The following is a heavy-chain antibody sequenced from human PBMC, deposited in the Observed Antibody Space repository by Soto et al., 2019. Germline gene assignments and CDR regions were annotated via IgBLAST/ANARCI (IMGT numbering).Heavy chain of an antibody. Sequence: GGSLRLSCAASGFTFTNYAMSWVRQAPGKGLEWVSTISGSGRGAATFYPYYADSVKGRFTISRDNSKNTVSLQMNSLRAEDTAVYYCAKDFRLAAAGPDAFDIWGQGTMVTVSS. J-gene: IGHJ3*02. V-gene: IGHV3-23*01. CDR3: AKDFRLAAAGPDAFDI. CDR2: ISGSGRGAATFYP. CDR1: GFTFTNYA. D-gene: IGHD6-13*01.